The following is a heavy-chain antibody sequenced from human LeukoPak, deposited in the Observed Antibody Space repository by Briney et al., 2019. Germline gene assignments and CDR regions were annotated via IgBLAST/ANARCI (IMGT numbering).Heavy chain of an antibody. Sequence: PGGSLRLSCAASGFTFSSYWMSWVRQAPGKGLEWVANIKQGGSEKYYVDSVKGRFTISRDNAKNSLFLQMNSLRAEDTAVYYCARLTYYYGSGSYGPGYYFDYWGQGTLVTVSS. CDR3: ARLTYYYGSGSYGPGYYFDY. V-gene: IGHV3-7*01. D-gene: IGHD3-10*01. CDR1: GFTFSSYW. J-gene: IGHJ4*02. CDR2: IKQGGSEK.